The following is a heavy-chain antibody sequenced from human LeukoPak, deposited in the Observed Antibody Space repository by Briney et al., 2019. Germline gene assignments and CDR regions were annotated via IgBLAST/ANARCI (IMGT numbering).Heavy chain of an antibody. CDR3: AFSPLGFNYGYAY. J-gene: IGHJ4*02. V-gene: IGHV3-23*01. Sequence: GGSLRLSCAASGFTFSSYAMNWVRQAPGKGLEWVSSLSDGGHSSFYADSVKGRVTIYRDDSQNILYLQMNNLSGDDTALYYCAFSPLGFNYGYAYWGQGTLVTVSS. CDR2: LSDGGHSS. CDR1: GFTFSSYA. D-gene: IGHD5-18*01.